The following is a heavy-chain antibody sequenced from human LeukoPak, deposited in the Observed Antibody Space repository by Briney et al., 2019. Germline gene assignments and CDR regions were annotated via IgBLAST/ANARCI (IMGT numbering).Heavy chain of an antibody. CDR3: AKHGPEIYYDILTGYPYYFDY. Sequence: GGSLRLSCAASGFTFSSYAMSWVRQAPGKGLEWVSAISGSGGSTYYADSVKGRFTISRGNSKNTLYLQMNSLRAEDTAVYYCAKHGPEIYYDILTGYPYYFDYWGQGTLVTVSS. D-gene: IGHD3-9*01. V-gene: IGHV3-23*01. CDR2: ISGSGGST. CDR1: GFTFSSYA. J-gene: IGHJ4*02.